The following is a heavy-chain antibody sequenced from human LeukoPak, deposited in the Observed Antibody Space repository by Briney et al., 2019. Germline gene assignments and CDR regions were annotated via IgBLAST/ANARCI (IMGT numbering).Heavy chain of an antibody. V-gene: IGHV1-2*02. CDR3: ARDPYCSSTSCYTGPSDYYGMDV. J-gene: IGHJ6*02. CDR1: GYTFTSYD. Sequence: ASVKVSCKASGYTFTSYDINWVRQATGQGLEWMGWINPNSGGTNYAQKFQGRVTMTRDTSISTAYMELSRLRSDDTAVYYCARDPYCSSTSCYTGPSDYYGMDVWGQGTTVTVSS. D-gene: IGHD2-2*02. CDR2: INPNSGGT.